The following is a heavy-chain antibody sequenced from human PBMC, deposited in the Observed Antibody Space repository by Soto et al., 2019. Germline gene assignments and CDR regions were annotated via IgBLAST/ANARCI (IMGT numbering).Heavy chain of an antibody. D-gene: IGHD2-15*01. CDR2: IQSGGPT. Sequence: EVQLVESGGGLVQPGGSLRLSCAASGFTVSSKDMSWVRQAPGKGLEWVSLIQSGGPTYYADSVKGSFTISRDNSENTVHLQMDSLRDEATAVYYCARDDVLCDGGRCYGVPLDVWCKGTTVTVSS. V-gene: IGHV3-66*01. CDR3: ARDDVLCDGGRCYGVPLDV. CDR1: GFTVSSKD. J-gene: IGHJ6*04.